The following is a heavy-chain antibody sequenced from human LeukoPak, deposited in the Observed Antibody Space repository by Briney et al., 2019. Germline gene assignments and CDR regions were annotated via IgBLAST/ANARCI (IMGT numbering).Heavy chain of an antibody. D-gene: IGHD1-26*01. Sequence: PGRALRLSCAASGFTFDDYAMHWVRQAPGTGREGVAFIRYDGSNKYYAHSVKGRFPISRDNSKNTLYLQMNSLRAEDTAVYYCAKEEPAGCLQHWGQGTLVTVSS. CDR3: AKEEPAGCLQH. CDR2: IRYDGSNK. V-gene: IGHV3-30*02. J-gene: IGHJ1*01. CDR1: GFTFDDYA.